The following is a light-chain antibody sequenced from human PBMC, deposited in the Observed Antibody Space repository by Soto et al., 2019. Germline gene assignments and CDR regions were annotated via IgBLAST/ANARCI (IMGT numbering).Light chain of an antibody. CDR3: LQDYDFPWT. CDR1: QGIRND. CDR2: TTS. V-gene: IGKV1-6*01. J-gene: IGKJ1*01. Sequence: AIQMTQSPSSPSASVGDRVTITCRASQGIRNDLGWYQQKPGKAPKLLIYTTSTLQSGVPSRFSGSGSGTDFTLTISSLQPEDFATYYCLQDYDFPWTFGQGTKVDIK.